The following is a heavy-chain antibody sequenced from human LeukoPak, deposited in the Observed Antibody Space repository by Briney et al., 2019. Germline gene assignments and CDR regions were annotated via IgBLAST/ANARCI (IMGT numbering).Heavy chain of an antibody. CDR2: INPNSGGT. D-gene: IGHD2-2*01. V-gene: IGHV1-2*06. CDR1: GYTFTGYY. CDR3: AREGGIVPAAIYYYYGMDV. J-gene: IGHJ6*02. Sequence: GASVKVSCKASGYTFTGYYMHWVRQAPGQGLEWMGRINPNSGGTNYAQKFQGRVTMTRDTSISTAYMELSRLRSDDTAVYYCAREGGIVPAAIYYYYGMDVWGQGTTVTVSS.